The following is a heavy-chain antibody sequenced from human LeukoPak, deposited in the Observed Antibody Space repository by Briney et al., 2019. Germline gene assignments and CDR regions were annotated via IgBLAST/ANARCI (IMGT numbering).Heavy chain of an antibody. CDR2: MNPNSGNT. CDR3: ARDRGYCSGGSCRWAFDI. J-gene: IGHJ3*02. Sequence: ASVKVSCKASGYTFTSYDINWVRQATGQGLEWMGWMNPNSGNTGYAQKFQGRVTMTRNTSISTAYMELSSLRSEDTAVYYCARDRGYCSGGSCRWAFDIWGQGTMVTVSS. CDR1: GYTFTSYD. D-gene: IGHD2-15*01. V-gene: IGHV1-8*01.